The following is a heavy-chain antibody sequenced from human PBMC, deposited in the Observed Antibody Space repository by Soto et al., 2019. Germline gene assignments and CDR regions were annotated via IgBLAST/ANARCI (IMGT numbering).Heavy chain of an antibody. CDR2: IVVGSGNT. J-gene: IGHJ4*02. CDR3: AADRTYWGGDCYVD. CDR1: RFTFTSSA. D-gene: IGHD2-21*02. Sequence: QMQLVQSGPEVKKPGTSVKVSCKASRFTFTSSAVQWVRQARGQRLEWIGWIVVGSGNTNYAQKFQERVTITRDMSTSTAYMELSSLRAEDTAVYYCAADRTYWGGDCYVDWGQGTLVTVSS. V-gene: IGHV1-58*01.